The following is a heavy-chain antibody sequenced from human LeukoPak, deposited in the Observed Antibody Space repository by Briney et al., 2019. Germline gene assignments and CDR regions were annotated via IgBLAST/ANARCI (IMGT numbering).Heavy chain of an antibody. V-gene: IGHV3-23*01. CDR3: AKVPALTMSPDY. Sequence: GGSLRLSCAASGFTFSSYAMSWVRQAPGKGLEWVSAISGSGGSTYYADSVKGRFTISRDNSKNTLYLQMNSLRAEDTAVYYRAKVPALTMSPDYWGQGTLVTVSS. CDR1: GFTFSSYA. D-gene: IGHD3-10*02. CDR2: ISGSGGST. J-gene: IGHJ4*02.